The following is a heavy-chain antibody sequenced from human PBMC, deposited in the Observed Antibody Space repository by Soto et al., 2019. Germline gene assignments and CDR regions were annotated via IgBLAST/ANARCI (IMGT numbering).Heavy chain of an antibody. CDR2: ISYDGSNK. CDR1: GFTFSSYG. Sequence: GGSLRLSCAASGFTFSSYGMHWVRQAPGKGLEWVAVISYDGSNKYYADSVKGRFTISRDNSKNTLYLQMNSLRAEDTAVYYCAKDESYYDSRAPGYFDYWGQGTLVTVSS. CDR3: AKDESYYDSRAPGYFDY. J-gene: IGHJ4*02. V-gene: IGHV3-30*18. D-gene: IGHD3-22*01.